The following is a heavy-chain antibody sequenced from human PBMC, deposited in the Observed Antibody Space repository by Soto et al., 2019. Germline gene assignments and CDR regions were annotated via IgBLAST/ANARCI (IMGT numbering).Heavy chain of an antibody. Sequence: TSETLSLTCAVYGGSISSGRYYWSWIRQPPGMGLEWIGEMSHSGGTHFNPSLKSRVTISVDTSKNQFSLKLSSVTAADTAVYYCARVQSSSPYYYYGMDVWGQGTTVTVSS. D-gene: IGHD6-6*01. CDR1: GGSISSGRYY. J-gene: IGHJ6*02. CDR2: MSHSGGT. CDR3: ARVQSSSPYYYYGMDV. V-gene: IGHV4-61*01.